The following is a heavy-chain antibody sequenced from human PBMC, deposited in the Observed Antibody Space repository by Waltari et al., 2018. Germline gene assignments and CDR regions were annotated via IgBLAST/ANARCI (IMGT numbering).Heavy chain of an antibody. D-gene: IGHD2-2*01. V-gene: IGHV1-2*02. J-gene: IGHJ4*02. Sequence: QVQLVQSGADMKKPGASVKVSCKASGYTFTGLYIHWVRQAPGGGLEWVGWINPNSGDTKYAQKFEDRVTVTRDTAMKTAYLELTSLTYDDTALYYCAAGGSTSRFGSARVYWGQGTLVTVSS. CDR2: INPNSGDT. CDR3: AAGGSTSRFGSARVY. CDR1: GYTFTGLY.